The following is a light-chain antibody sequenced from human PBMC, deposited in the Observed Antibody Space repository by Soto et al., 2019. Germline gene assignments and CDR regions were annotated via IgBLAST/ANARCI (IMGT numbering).Light chain of an antibody. CDR3: QQYNSHSS. CDR1: QSVSSL. J-gene: IGKJ2*01. Sequence: DIQMTQSPSTLSASVGDRVTITCRASQSVSSLLAWYQQKPGKAPKLLISKASTIESGVPSRFSGGESGTVFTLTISRQQPDDFGSYYCQQYNSHSSFGQGTKLEIK. V-gene: IGKV1-5*03. CDR2: KAS.